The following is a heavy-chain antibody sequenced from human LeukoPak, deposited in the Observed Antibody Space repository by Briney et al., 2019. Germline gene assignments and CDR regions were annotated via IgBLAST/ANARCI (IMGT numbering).Heavy chain of an antibody. CDR2: ISGSGGST. D-gene: IGHD2-15*01. V-gene: IGHV3-23*01. Sequence: GGSLRLSCAASGFTFSSYAMSWVRQAPGKGLEWVSAISGSGGSTYYADSVKGRFTISRDNSKNTLYLQMNSLRAEDTAVYYCAREGYCSGGSCYSGWFDPWGQGTLVTFSS. J-gene: IGHJ5*02. CDR1: GFTFSSYA. CDR3: AREGYCSGGSCYSGWFDP.